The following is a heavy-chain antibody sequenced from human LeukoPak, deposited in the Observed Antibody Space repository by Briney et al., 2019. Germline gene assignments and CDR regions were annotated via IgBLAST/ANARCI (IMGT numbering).Heavy chain of an antibody. CDR2: INPSGGST. CDR3: ARVSYSSGYLGGRKAFDI. V-gene: IGHV1-46*01. Sequence: ASVKVSCKASGYTFTGYYMHWVRQAPGQGLEWMGIINPSGGSTSYAQKFQGRVTMTRDMSTSTVYMELSSLRSEDTAVYYCARVSYSSGYLGGRKAFDIWGQGTMVTVSS. J-gene: IGHJ3*02. CDR1: GYTFTGYY. D-gene: IGHD3-22*01.